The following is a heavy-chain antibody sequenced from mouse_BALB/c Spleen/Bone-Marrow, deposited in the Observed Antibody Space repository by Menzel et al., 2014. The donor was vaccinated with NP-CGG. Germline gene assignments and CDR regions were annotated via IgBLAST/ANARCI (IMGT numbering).Heavy chain of an antibody. J-gene: IGHJ3*01. CDR2: INPDSGTI. D-gene: IGHD1-2*01. Sequence: EVQRVESGGGLVQPGGSLKLSCAASGFDFSSYWMSWVRQAPGKGLEWIGEINPDSGTINYTPSLKDKFIISRVNAKNTLYLQKNKVRSEDTALYYCTRLHYYGYSAYWGQGTLVTVST. V-gene: IGHV4-1*02. CDR3: TRLHYYGYSAY. CDR1: GFDFSSYW.